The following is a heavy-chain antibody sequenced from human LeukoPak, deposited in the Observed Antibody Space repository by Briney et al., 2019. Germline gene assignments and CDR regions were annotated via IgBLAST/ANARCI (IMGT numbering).Heavy chain of an antibody. CDR3: ARGETEETGTRPDAFDI. CDR2: INPNSGDT. CDR1: GYTFTGYY. V-gene: IGHV1-2*02. J-gene: IGHJ3*02. Sequence: GASVRVSCTASGYTFTGYYMHWVRQAPGQGLEWMGWINPNSGDTKYAQTFQGRVTMTRDTSISTAYMELTRLRSDDSAVYYCARGETEETGTRPDAFDIWGQGTMVTVSS. D-gene: IGHD6-13*01.